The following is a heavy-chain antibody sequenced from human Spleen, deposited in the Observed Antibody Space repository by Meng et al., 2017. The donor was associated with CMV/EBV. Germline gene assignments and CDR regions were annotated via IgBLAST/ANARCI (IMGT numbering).Heavy chain of an antibody. CDR3: AREVAHCSSTSCINWFDP. CDR2: IRYDGSNK. Sequence: GGSLRLSCAASGFTFSDHYMAWVRQAPGKGLEWVAFIRYDGSNKYYADSVKGRFTISRDNSKNTLYLQMNSLRAEDTAVYYCAREVAHCSSTSCINWFDPWGQGTLVTVSS. J-gene: IGHJ5*02. CDR1: GFTFSDHY. V-gene: IGHV3-30*02. D-gene: IGHD2-2*01.